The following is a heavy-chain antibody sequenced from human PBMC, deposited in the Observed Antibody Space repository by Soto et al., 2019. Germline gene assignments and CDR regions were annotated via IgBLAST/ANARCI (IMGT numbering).Heavy chain of an antibody. D-gene: IGHD3-22*01. CDR1: GFTFTRYS. Sequence: GGSLRLSCAASGFTFTRYSMNWVRQAPGKGLEWVSSISSTTNYIYYADSMKGRFTVSRGNAKNSVYLDMNSLSAEDTAVYYCAKDIALVTKHDSSLGGDYWGQGTLVTVSS. CDR3: AKDIALVTKHDSSLGGDY. V-gene: IGHV3-21*01. J-gene: IGHJ4*02. CDR2: ISSTTNYI.